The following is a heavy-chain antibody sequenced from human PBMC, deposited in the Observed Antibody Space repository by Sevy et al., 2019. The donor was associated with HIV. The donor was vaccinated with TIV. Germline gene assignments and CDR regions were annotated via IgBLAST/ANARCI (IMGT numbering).Heavy chain of an antibody. CDR1: GFTFRSFD. Sequence: GGSLRLSCAASGFTFRSFDMHWVRQAPGKGPERVALIYYDGRSKYYADSVKGRFTISRDNSDNTLYLQMNNLGAEDTAVYYCARDLGSGWFPLDYWGQGTLVTVSS. V-gene: IGHV3-33*01. CDR3: ARDLGSGWFPLDY. D-gene: IGHD6-19*01. J-gene: IGHJ4*02. CDR2: IYYDGRSK.